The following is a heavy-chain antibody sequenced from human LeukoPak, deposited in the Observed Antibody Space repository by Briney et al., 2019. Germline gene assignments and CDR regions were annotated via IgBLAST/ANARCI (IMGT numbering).Heavy chain of an antibody. D-gene: IGHD1-26*01. CDR1: GFTFSSYT. CDR2: ISSSGSST. V-gene: IGHV3-23*01. J-gene: IGHJ4*02. CDR3: AMATWVGGLDY. Sequence: GGSLRLSCAASGFTFSSYTMSWVRQAPGKGLEWVSGISSSGSSTFYADSVKGRFTISRDNSKNTLYLQMNNLRAEDTAVYYCAMATWVGGLDYWGQGTLVTVSS.